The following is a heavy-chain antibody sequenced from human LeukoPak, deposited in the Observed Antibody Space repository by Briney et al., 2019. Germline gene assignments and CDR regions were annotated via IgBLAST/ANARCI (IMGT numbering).Heavy chain of an antibody. D-gene: IGHD6-19*01. CDR3: ARASIAVAGPLDY. CDR2: IYSGGST. CDR1: GFTVSSNY. J-gene: IGHJ4*02. Sequence: PGGSLRLSCAASGFTVSSNYMSWVRQAPRKGLEWVSVIYSGGSTYYADSVKGRFTISRDNSKNTLYLQMNSLRAEDTAVYYCARASIAVAGPLDYWGQGTLVTVSS. V-gene: IGHV3-53*01.